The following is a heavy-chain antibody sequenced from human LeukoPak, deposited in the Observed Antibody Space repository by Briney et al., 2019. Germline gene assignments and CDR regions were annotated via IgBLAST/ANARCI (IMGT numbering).Heavy chain of an antibody. V-gene: IGHV3-30*03. Sequence: PGGSLRLSCAASGFTFSSYAMSWVRQAPGKGLEWVAVISYDGSNKYYADSVKGRFTISRDNSKNTLYLQMNSLRAEDTAVYYCATPRDPKISGSYLYYYGMDVWGQGTTVTVSS. J-gene: IGHJ6*02. CDR3: ATPRDPKISGSYLYYYGMDV. D-gene: IGHD1-26*01. CDR1: GFTFSSYA. CDR2: ISYDGSNK.